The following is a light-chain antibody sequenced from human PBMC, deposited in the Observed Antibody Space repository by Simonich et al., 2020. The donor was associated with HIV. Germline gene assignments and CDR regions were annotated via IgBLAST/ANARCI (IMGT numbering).Light chain of an antibody. Sequence: EIVMTQSPATLSVSPGERATLSCRASQSISSNLARDQQKPGQAPSLLIYGASTRATGIPARCSGRGSGTEFTLTISSLQSEDFAFYYCHQYNDWPLTFGGGTKVEIK. CDR3: HQYNDWPLT. CDR1: QSISSN. J-gene: IGKJ4*01. V-gene: IGKV3-15*01. CDR2: GAS.